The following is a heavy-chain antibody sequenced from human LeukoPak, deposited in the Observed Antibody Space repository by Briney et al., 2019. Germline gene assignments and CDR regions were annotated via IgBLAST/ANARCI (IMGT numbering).Heavy chain of an antibody. V-gene: IGHV4-4*07. J-gene: IGHJ6*02. CDR3: ARGSIGWKYGGTIYYYGMDV. CDR1: DDSISHYY. Sequence: SETLSLTCTVSDDSISHYYWSWIRQPAGKGLGWIGHIYTRGSTNYNPSFKSRVTMSVDTSKNQFSLRLSSVTAADTAVYYCARGSIGWKYGGTIYYYGMDVWGQGTTVTVSS. D-gene: IGHD1-7*01. CDR2: IYTRGST.